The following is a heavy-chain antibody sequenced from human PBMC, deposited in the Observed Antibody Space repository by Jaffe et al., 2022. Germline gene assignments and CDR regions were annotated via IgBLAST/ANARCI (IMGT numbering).Heavy chain of an antibody. CDR2: ISGSGDTI. Sequence: EVQLLEAGGGLVQPGGSLRLSCAASGFTFNNYAMTWVRQAPGKGLEWVSSISGSGDTIYYSDSVKGRVTISRDNSMNTVYLQMNSLRVDDTAVYYCAKDAFYDFWTAYSFVDYWGQGTLVTVSS. V-gene: IGHV3-23*01. CDR1: GFTFNNYA. D-gene: IGHD3-3*01. CDR3: AKDAFYDFWTAYSFVDY. J-gene: IGHJ4*02.